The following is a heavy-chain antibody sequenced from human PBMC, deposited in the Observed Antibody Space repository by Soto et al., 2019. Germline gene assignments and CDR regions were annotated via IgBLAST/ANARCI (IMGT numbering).Heavy chain of an antibody. CDR1: GFTFSSYA. J-gene: IGHJ4*02. CDR3: AKDIVATIMYYFDY. Sequence: GGSLRLSCAASGFTFSSYAMSWVRQAPGKGLEWVSAISGSGGSTYYADSVKGRFTTSRDNSKNTLYLQMNSLRAEDTAVYYCAKDIVATIMYYFDYWGQGTLVTVSS. CDR2: ISGSGGST. D-gene: IGHD5-12*01. V-gene: IGHV3-23*01.